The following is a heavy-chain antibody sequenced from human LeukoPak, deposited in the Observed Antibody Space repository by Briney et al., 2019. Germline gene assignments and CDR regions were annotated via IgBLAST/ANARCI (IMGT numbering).Heavy chain of an antibody. V-gene: IGHV4-59*01. CDR2: IYYGGST. CDR3: ARDLGGYSYGGGLDY. CDR1: GGSISSYY. Sequence: PSETLSLTCTVSGGSISSYYWSWIRQPPGKGLEWIGYIYYGGSTNYNPSLKSRVTISVDTSKNQFSLKLSSVTAADTAVYYCARDLGGYSYGGGLDYWGQGTLVTVSS. D-gene: IGHD5-18*01. J-gene: IGHJ4*02.